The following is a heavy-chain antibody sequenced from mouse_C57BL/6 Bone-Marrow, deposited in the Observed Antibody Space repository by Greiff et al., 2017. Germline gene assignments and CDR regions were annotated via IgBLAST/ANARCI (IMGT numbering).Heavy chain of an antibody. V-gene: IGHV1-53*01. CDR1: GYTFTSYW. J-gene: IGHJ2*01. Sequence: QVQLQQPGTELVKPGASVKLSCKASGYTFTSYWMHWVKQRPGQGLEWIGNINPSNGGTNYNEKFKSKATLTVDTSSSTAYMQLSSLTSEDSAVYYCARGPRYYYGRSYYFDYWGQGTTLTVSS. CDR2: INPSNGGT. CDR3: ARGPRYYYGRSYYFDY. D-gene: IGHD1-1*01.